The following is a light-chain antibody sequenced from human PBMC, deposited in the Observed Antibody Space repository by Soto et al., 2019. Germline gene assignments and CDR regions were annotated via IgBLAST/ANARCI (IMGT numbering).Light chain of an antibody. V-gene: IGLV1-44*01. CDR3: AAWDDSLNGYV. Sequence: QSALTQPPSASETPGQRVTISCSGSSSNIGINTVDWFQQLPGTAPKLLIYNNNQRPSGVPDRFSGSKSGTSASLAISGLQSEDESDYCCAAWDDSLNGYVFGTGTKVTVL. J-gene: IGLJ1*01. CDR2: NNN. CDR1: SSNIGINT.